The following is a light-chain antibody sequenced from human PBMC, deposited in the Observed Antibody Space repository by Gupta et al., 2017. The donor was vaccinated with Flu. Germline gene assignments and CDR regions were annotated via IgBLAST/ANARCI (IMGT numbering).Light chain of an antibody. V-gene: IGLV2-14*01. CDR3: SSYTSSNSLE. Sequence: QSALTQPAYVSGSPGQSSTISCTGTSSDVGGYNYVSWYQHHPCNAPKLMFYEFINRPSGVSNRFSGSKSGNTASLTSAVLQAEDEADYYCSSYTSSNSLEFGGGTKLTVL. CDR1: SSDVGGYNY. CDR2: EFI. J-gene: IGLJ3*02.